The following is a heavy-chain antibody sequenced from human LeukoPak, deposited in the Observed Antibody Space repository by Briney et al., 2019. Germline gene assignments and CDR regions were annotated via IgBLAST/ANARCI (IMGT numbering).Heavy chain of an antibody. D-gene: IGHD3-9*01. Sequence: GGSLRLSCAASGFTFSAYNMNWVRQAPGKGLEWVSCVSSSSSYIYYADSVKGRFTISRDNAKNSLYLQMNSLRAEDTAVYYCARTVTGRNDNWGQGTLVTVSS. CDR3: ARTVTGRNDN. CDR2: VSSSSSYI. J-gene: IGHJ4*02. CDR1: GFTFSAYN. V-gene: IGHV3-21*01.